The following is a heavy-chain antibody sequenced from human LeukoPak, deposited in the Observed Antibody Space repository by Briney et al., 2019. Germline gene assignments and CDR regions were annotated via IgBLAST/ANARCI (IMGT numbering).Heavy chain of an antibody. Sequence: GESLRLSCAASGFTFSSYAMSWVRQAPGKGLEWVSAISGSGGSTYYADSVKGRFTISRDNSKNTLYLQMNSLRAEDTAVYYCAKIKGGFLCFGEPIDAFDIRVQGTMVTVSS. D-gene: IGHD3-10*01. V-gene: IGHV3-23*01. J-gene: IGHJ3*02. CDR3: AKIKGGFLCFGEPIDAFDI. CDR1: GFTFSSYA. CDR2: ISGSGGST.